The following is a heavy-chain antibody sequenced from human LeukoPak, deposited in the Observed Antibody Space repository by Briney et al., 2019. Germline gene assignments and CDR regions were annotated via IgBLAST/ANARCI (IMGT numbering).Heavy chain of an antibody. CDR1: GFTFNNYA. J-gene: IGHJ6*02. CDR3: AKDDYSYYAMDV. CDR2: ISGSGGST. Sequence: GGSLRLSCAASGFTFNNYAMSWVRQAPGKGLEWVSTISGSGGSTFYADSVKGRFTISRDNSRNTLYLQMNSLRAEDTAIYYCAKDDYSYYAMDVWGRGTTVTVSS. V-gene: IGHV3-23*01.